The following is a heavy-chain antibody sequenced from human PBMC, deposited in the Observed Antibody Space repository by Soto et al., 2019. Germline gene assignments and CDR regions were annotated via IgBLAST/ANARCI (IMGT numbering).Heavy chain of an antibody. Sequence: GGSLRLSCAASGFTFNNYAMSWVRQAPGKGLEWVSGISGSGSRTYYADSVKGRFTISRDNSNNTLFLQMNSLRDEDTAVYYCAKELYQLLRYRFDPWGQGTLVTVSS. D-gene: IGHD2-2*01. J-gene: IGHJ5*02. V-gene: IGHV3-23*01. CDR2: ISGSGSRT. CDR1: GFTFNNYA. CDR3: AKELYQLLRYRFDP.